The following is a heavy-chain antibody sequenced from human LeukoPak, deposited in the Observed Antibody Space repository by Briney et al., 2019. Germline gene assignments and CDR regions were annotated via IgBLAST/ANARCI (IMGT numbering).Heavy chain of an antibody. CDR1: GGSISSYY. J-gene: IGHJ3*02. V-gene: IGHV4-59*12. D-gene: IGHD3-22*01. CDR3: ARDHSDNDDSYNLFDI. Sequence: PSETLSLTCTVSGGSISSYYWSWIRQPPGKGLEWIGSMYHSGNTFYNPSLKSRITISLDTSKNQFSLKLNSVTAADTAVYFCARDHSDNDDSYNLFDIWGQGTMVTVSS. CDR2: MYHSGNT.